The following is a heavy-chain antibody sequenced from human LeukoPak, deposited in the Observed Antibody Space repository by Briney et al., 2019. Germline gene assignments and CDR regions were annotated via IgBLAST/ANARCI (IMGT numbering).Heavy chain of an antibody. CDR1: GFTFSSYA. CDR2: IIPIFGTA. J-gene: IGHJ3*02. D-gene: IGHD5-24*01. Sequence: GRSLRLSCTASGFTFSSYAISWVRQAPGQGLEWMGGIIPIFGTANYAQKFQGRVTITADESTSTAYMELSSLRSEDTAVYYCADREGSKGAFDIWGQGTMVTVSS. CDR3: ADREGSKGAFDI. V-gene: IGHV1-69*01.